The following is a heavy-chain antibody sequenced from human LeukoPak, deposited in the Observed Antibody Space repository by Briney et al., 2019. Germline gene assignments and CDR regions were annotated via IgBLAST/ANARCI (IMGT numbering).Heavy chain of an antibody. V-gene: IGHV5-51*01. CDR2: IYPGDSDT. Sequence: GESLKISCKGSGYSFTSYWIGWVRQMPGKGLEWMGIIYPGDSDTRYSPSFQGQVTISADKSISTAYLQWSSLKASDTAMYYCARRPSLSLWSGSGHWFDPWGQGTLVTVSS. D-gene: IGHD3-10*02. CDR1: GYSFTSYW. CDR3: ARRPSLSLWSGSGHWFDP. J-gene: IGHJ5*02.